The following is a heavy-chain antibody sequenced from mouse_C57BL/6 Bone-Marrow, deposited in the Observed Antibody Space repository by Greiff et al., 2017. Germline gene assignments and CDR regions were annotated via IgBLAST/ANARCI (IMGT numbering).Heavy chain of an antibody. CDR2: ILPASGST. J-gene: IGHJ3*01. CDR3: ASHYYGSSRFAY. D-gene: IGHD1-1*01. Sequence: QVQLQQSGAELMKPGASVKLSCKATGYTFTGYWIEWVKQRPGHGLEWIGEILPASGSTNYNEKFKGKATFTADTSSNTAYMQLSSLTTEDSAIYYCASHYYGSSRFAYWGQGTLVTVSA. V-gene: IGHV1-9*01. CDR1: GYTFTGYW.